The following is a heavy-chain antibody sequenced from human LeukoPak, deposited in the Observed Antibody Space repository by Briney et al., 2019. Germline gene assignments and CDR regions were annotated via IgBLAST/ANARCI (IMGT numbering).Heavy chain of an antibody. D-gene: IGHD3-10*01. J-gene: IGHJ5*02. CDR3: ARDYYVLRGLHWFDP. Sequence: PSETLSLTCTVSGGSISGSAYYWGWIRQPPGKGLEWIGSIYYTGSMYYNPSSGTTYYNPSLKSRVTISLDTSKNQFSLKVTSVTAADTAVYYCARDYYVLRGLHWFDPWGRGTLVTVSS. V-gene: IGHV4-39*07. CDR2: IYYTGSMYYNPSSGTT. CDR1: GGSISGSAYY.